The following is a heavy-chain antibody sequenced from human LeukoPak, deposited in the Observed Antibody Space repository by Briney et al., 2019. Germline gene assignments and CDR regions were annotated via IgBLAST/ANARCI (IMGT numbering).Heavy chain of an antibody. V-gene: IGHV3-7*01. CDR2: LKQDGSEI. CDR3: ATIEAVRFHY. J-gene: IGHJ4*02. D-gene: IGHD4-17*01. CDR1: DFTFSNYW. Sequence: GGSLRLSCVASDFTFSNYWMSWVRQAPGKGLEWVGNLKQDGSEIYYLDSVKCRFTISRDNTKNSLYLQMNSLRAEDTAVYYCATIEAVRFHYWGQGTLVTVSS.